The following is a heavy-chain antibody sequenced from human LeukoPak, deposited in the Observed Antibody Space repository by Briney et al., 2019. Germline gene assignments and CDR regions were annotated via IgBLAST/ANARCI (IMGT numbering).Heavy chain of an antibody. Sequence: GGSLRLSCAASGFTFSSYSMNWVRQAPGKGLEWVSSISSSSSYIYYADSVKGRFTISRDNAKNSLYLQMDSLRAEDTAVYYCARGGIAVAGFYYYYYMDVWGKGTTVTISS. J-gene: IGHJ6*03. D-gene: IGHD6-19*01. CDR2: ISSSSSYI. V-gene: IGHV3-21*01. CDR3: ARGGIAVAGFYYYYYMDV. CDR1: GFTFSSYS.